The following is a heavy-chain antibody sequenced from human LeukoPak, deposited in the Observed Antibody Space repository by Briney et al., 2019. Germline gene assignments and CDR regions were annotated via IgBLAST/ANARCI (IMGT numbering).Heavy chain of an antibody. Sequence: SETPSLTCAVYGESFSGYYWSWIRQPPGKGLEWIGEINHSGATNYNPSLKSRVTISVDTSKNQFSLKLSSVTAADTAVYYCARYCSSTSCYATFDYWGQGTLVTVSS. CDR2: INHSGAT. V-gene: IGHV4-34*01. J-gene: IGHJ4*02. CDR3: ARYCSSTSCYATFDY. CDR1: GESFSGYY. D-gene: IGHD2-2*01.